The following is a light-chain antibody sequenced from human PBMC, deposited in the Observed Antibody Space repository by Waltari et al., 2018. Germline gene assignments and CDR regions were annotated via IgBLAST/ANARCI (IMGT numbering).Light chain of an antibody. Sequence: QSALTQPASVSGSPGQSITISCTGTSSDVGGYNYVSWYQQHPGKAPKLMIYDVTTRPSGVSNRFSGAKSGNTASRTISGLQAEDEADYYCSSYTSSGTGVLFGGGTKLSVL. CDR3: SSYTSSGTGVL. V-gene: IGLV2-14*03. J-gene: IGLJ2*01. CDR1: SSDVGGYNY. CDR2: DVT.